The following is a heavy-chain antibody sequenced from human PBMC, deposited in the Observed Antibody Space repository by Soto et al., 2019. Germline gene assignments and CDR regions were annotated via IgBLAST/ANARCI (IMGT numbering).Heavy chain of an antibody. Sequence: QVQLVQSGAEVKKPGSSVKVSCKASGGTFSSYAISWVRQAPGQGLEWMGGIIPIFGTANYAQKFQGRVTITADESTSTDYMELSSLRSEDTAVYYCARAKRGYSGYEHFDYWGQGTLVTVSS. V-gene: IGHV1-69*01. CDR2: IIPIFGTA. CDR3: ARAKRGYSGYEHFDY. J-gene: IGHJ4*02. D-gene: IGHD5-12*01. CDR1: GGTFSSYA.